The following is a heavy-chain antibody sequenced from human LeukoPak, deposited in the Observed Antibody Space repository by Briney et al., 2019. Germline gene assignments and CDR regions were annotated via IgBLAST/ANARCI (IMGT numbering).Heavy chain of an antibody. V-gene: IGHV1-69*05. D-gene: IGHD3-10*01. CDR2: IIPIFGTA. CDR1: GGTFSSYA. Sequence: SVKVSCKASGGTFSSYAISWVRQAPGQGLEWMGGIIPIFGTANYAQKFQGGVTITTDESTSTAYMELSSLRSEDTAVYYCARSPSGAYYYDFWGQGTLVTVSS. CDR3: ARSPSGAYYYDF. J-gene: IGHJ4*02.